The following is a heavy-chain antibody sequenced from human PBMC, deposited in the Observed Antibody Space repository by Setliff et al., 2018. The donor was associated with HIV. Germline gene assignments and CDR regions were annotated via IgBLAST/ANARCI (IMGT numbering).Heavy chain of an antibody. V-gene: IGHV4-59*01. J-gene: IGHJ6*02. D-gene: IGHD3-3*01. CDR3: ARIFGDQGYYYGMDV. Sequence: SETLSLTCTVSGGSISSYYWSWIRQPPGEGLEWIGHIYYSGSTNYNPSLKSRVTISVDTSKNQFSLKLGSVIAADTAVYYCARIFGDQGYYYGMDVWGQGTTVTVSS. CDR2: IYYSGST. CDR1: GGSISSYY.